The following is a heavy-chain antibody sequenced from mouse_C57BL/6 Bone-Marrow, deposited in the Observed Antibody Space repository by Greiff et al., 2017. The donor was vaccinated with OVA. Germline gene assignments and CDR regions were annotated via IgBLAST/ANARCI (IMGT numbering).Heavy chain of an antibody. Sequence: QVQLQQSGAELVRPGTSVKVSCKASGYAFTNYLIEWVKQRPGQGLEWIGVINPGSGGTNYNEKFKGKATLTADKSSSTAYMQLSSLTSEDSAVYFCARGHYGNWAWFAYWGQGTLVTVSA. CDR3: ARGHYGNWAWFAY. D-gene: IGHD2-1*01. CDR1: GYAFTNYL. V-gene: IGHV1-54*01. CDR2: INPGSGGT. J-gene: IGHJ3*01.